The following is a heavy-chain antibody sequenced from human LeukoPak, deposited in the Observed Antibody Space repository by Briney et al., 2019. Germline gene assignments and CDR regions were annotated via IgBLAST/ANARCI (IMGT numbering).Heavy chain of an antibody. J-gene: IGHJ1*01. CDR1: GDSISRSDSY. CDR2: IYYSGRT. Sequence: PSETLSLTXSVSGDSISRSDSYWDGIRQPPGTGLEWIGTIYYSGRTYYSPSLKSRVTMSVDTPNNQFSLNLRSVTAADTAVYYCARRRYYDGSGYLEWGQGTLLSVSS. D-gene: IGHD3-22*01. V-gene: IGHV4-39*01. CDR3: ARRRYYDGSGYLE.